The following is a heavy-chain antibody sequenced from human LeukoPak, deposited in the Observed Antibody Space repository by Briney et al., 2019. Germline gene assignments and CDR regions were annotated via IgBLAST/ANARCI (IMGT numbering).Heavy chain of an antibody. D-gene: IGHD1-26*01. J-gene: IGHJ6*03. V-gene: IGHV4-61*02. CDR3: ARSRSESSTLYYYYYYMDV. CDR2: IYTNGST. CDR1: GDSLSSGTDY. Sequence: PSQTLSLTRTLPGDSLSSGTDYRSWIRQPAGKGLELIGRIYTNGSTNYNPSIKSRVTISVDTSKNQFSLKLSSVTPADTAVYYCARSRSESSTLYYYYYYMDVWGKGATVTVSS.